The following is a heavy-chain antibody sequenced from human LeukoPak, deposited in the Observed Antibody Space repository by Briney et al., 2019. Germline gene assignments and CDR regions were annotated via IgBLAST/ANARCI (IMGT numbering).Heavy chain of an antibody. CDR2: MNPNSGNT. V-gene: IGHV1-8*03. CDR1: GYTFTSYA. J-gene: IGHJ5*02. Sequence: ATVKVSCKASGYTFTSYAINWVRQATGQGLEWMGWMNPNSGNTGYAQKFQGRVTITRNTSISTAYMELSSLRSEDTAVYYSARGNVVITNWFDPWGQGTLVTVSS. CDR3: ARGNVVITNWFDP. D-gene: IGHD3-22*01.